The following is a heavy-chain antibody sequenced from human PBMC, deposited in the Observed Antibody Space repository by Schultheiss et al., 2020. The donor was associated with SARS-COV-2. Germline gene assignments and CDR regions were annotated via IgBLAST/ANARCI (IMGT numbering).Heavy chain of an antibody. D-gene: IGHD6-19*01. J-gene: IGHJ6*02. V-gene: IGHV1-2*02. Sequence: GESLKISCKASGGTFSSYTISWVRQAPGQGLEWMGWINPNSGGTNYAQKFQGRVTMTRDTSISTAYMELSRLRSDDTAVYYCARDPLYSSGWAPWYYYGMDVWGQGTTVTVSS. CDR1: GGTFSSYT. CDR2: INPNSGGT. CDR3: ARDPLYSSGWAPWYYYGMDV.